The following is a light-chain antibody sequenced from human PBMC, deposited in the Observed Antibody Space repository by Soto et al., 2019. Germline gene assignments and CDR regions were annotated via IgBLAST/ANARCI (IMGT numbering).Light chain of an antibody. CDR1: SSNIGGTNY. J-gene: IGLJ2*01. CDR3: ASWDDRLGAVI. Sequence: VLTQPPSASGTPGQKVFISCSGSSSNIGGTNYAYWYQQLPGAAPKLLMHSNNLRPSGVPERISGSKFGTAASLAISGLWSEDEAVYYCASWDDRLGAVIFGGGTKVTVL. V-gene: IGLV1-47*02. CDR2: SNN.